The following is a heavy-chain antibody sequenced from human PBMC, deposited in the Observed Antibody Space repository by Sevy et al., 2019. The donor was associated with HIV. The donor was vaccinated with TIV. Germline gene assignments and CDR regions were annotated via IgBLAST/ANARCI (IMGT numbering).Heavy chain of an antibody. Sequence: GGSLRLSCAASAFTFRNYAMNWVRQAPGKGLEWVSSISGSGGETYYADSVKGRFTISRDKSKNTLYLQMNSLRVEDTAVYYCAKDMIVVVGEALDVWGQGTMVTVSS. CDR2: ISGSGGET. CDR1: AFTFRNYA. CDR3: AKDMIVVVGEALDV. V-gene: IGHV3-23*01. J-gene: IGHJ3*01. D-gene: IGHD3-22*01.